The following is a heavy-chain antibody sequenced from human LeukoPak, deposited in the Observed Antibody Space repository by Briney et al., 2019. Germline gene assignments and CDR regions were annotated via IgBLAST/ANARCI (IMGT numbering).Heavy chain of an antibody. V-gene: IGHV4-38-2*02. CDR1: GYSISSGYY. J-gene: IGHJ4*02. CDR3: ARDGYYYGSGSDY. CDR2: IYHSGST. Sequence: SETLSLTCTVSGYSISSGYYWGWIRQPPGKGLEWIGSIYHSGSTYYNPSLKSRVTISVDTSKNQFSLKLSSVTAADTAVYYCARDGYYYGSGSDYWGQGTLVTVSS. D-gene: IGHD3-10*01.